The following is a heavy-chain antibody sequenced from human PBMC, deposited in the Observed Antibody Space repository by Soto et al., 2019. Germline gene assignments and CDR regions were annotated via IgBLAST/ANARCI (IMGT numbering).Heavy chain of an antibody. CDR3: ARDSGGNSRGGFDY. D-gene: IGHD2-21*02. J-gene: IGHJ4*02. CDR1: GFTFSIYD. CDR2: IGTGGDT. V-gene: IGHV3-13*01. Sequence: GSLRLSCAASGFTFSIYDMHWVRQPTGKGLEWVSGIGTGGDTDYPGSVKGRFTISRDNAEKSLYLQMNSLRAEDTAVYYCARDSGGNSRGGFDYWGQGTLVTVSS.